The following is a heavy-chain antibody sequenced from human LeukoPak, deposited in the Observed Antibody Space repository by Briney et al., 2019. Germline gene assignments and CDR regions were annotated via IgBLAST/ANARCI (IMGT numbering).Heavy chain of an antibody. Sequence: GESLKISCKGSGYRFTSYWIAWVRQMPGKGPEWMGIIYPADSDIRYGPSFQGQVTISADKSISTAYVQWSSLKASDTAMYYCARSDGYNFQHWGQGTLVTVSS. CDR2: IYPADSDI. D-gene: IGHD5-24*01. J-gene: IGHJ1*01. V-gene: IGHV5-51*01. CDR3: ARSDGYNFQH. CDR1: GYRFTSYW.